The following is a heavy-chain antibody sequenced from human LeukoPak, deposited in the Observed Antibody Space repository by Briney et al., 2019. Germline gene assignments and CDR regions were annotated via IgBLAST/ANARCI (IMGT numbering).Heavy chain of an antibody. CDR2: RTPNSGNT. J-gene: IGHJ5*02. Sequence: GASVKVSCKASGYTFTGYVINGVGQATGQGLDWMGWRTPNSGNTGYAQKFQGRVTITRNTSISTAYMELSSLRSEDTAVYYCARQFRYNRVEIDPWGQGTLVTVSS. V-gene: IGHV1-8*03. CDR3: ARQFRYNRVEIDP. D-gene: IGHD5-24*01. CDR1: GYTFTGYV.